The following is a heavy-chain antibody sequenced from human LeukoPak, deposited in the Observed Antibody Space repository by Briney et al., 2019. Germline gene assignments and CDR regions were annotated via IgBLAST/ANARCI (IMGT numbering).Heavy chain of an antibody. CDR2: LNSASTHL. D-gene: IGHD1-1*01. CDR1: GFTFSAFS. Sequence: GGSLRLSCSASGFTFSAFSMNWVRQTPGKGLQWVASLNSASTHLFYAESVKGRFTISRDNATNSLYLQMNSLRDEDTAVYYCARDPGRLDRGNDYYYGMDVWGQGTTVTVSS. V-gene: IGHV3-21*01. J-gene: IGHJ6*02. CDR3: ARDPGRLDRGNDYYYGMDV.